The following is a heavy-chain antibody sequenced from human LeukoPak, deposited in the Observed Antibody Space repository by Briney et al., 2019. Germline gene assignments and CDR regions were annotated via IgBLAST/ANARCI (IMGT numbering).Heavy chain of an antibody. CDR3: AKAGSSGYYPAY. V-gene: IGHV3-23*01. CDR2: ISGSGGST. D-gene: IGHD3-22*01. CDR1: GFTFSSYA. Sequence: GGSLRLSCAASGFTFSSYAMSWVREAPGKGVEWVSAISGSGGSTYYADSVTGRFNISRDNSKNTLYLQMNSLRAEDTAVYYCAKAGSSGYYPAYWGQGTLVTVSS. J-gene: IGHJ4*02.